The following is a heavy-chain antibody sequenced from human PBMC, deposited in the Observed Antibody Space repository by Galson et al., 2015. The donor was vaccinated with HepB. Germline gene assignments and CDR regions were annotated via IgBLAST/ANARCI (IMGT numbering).Heavy chain of an antibody. CDR2: LWSDGSST. V-gene: IGHV3-33*01. CDR3: ARMVNVDGNLSKGPLDY. CDR1: GFTFTNSA. Sequence: SLGLECAASGFTFTNSAMHWVRQAPGAGLEGVAVLWSDGSSTYYADSVKGRFTISRDNSKNTLYLQMKTLRGDDSAVYHCARMVNVDGNLSKGPLDYWGQGTLVTVSS. J-gene: IGHJ4*02. D-gene: IGHD2-21*01.